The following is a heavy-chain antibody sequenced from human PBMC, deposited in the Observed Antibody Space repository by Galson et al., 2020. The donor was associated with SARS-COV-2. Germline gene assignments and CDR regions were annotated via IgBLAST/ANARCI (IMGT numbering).Heavy chain of an antibody. J-gene: IGHJ5*02. CDR2: ISAYNGNT. V-gene: IGHV1-18*01. D-gene: IGHD3-22*01. CDR3: ARVPITIIVVVVTAPNWFDP. CDR1: GFPFTTYG. Sequence: ASVKVSCKASGFPFTTYGISWVRQAPGQGLEWMGWISAYNGNTNHAQKFQGRVTMTTDTSTSTAYMELRSLKSDDTALYYCARVPITIIVVVVTAPNWFDPWGQGTLVTVSS.